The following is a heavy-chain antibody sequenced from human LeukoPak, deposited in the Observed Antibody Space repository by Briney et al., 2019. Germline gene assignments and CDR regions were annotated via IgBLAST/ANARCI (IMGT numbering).Heavy chain of an antibody. V-gene: IGHV3-20*04. Sequence: GGSLRLSCAASGFSFDDYGMSSVRQVPGKGLEWVSDINWNGGSTGYADSMKGRFIISRDNAKNSLYLQMDSLRAEDTALYFCARVRLTGIQDWFDPWGQGTLVTVSS. CDR2: INWNGGST. CDR3: ARVRLTGIQDWFDP. D-gene: IGHD1-20*01. J-gene: IGHJ5*02. CDR1: GFSFDDYG.